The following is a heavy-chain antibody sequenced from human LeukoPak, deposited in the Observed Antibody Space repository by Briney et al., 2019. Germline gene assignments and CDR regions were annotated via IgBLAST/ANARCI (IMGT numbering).Heavy chain of an antibody. CDR3: ARERLTCIDY. Sequence: GGSLRLSCAASGFTFSSYSMNWVRQAPGKGLEWVSSISSSSSYIYYADSVKGRFTISRDNAKNSLYLQMNSLRAEDTAVHYCARERLTCIDYWGQGTLVTVSS. CDR2: ISSSSSYI. V-gene: IGHV3-21*01. D-gene: IGHD1-1*01. CDR1: GFTFSSYS. J-gene: IGHJ4*02.